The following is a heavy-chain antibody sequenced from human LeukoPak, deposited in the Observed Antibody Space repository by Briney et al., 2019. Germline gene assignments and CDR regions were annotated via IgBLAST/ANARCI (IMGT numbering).Heavy chain of an antibody. CDR2: ISSTSNYI. D-gene: IGHD2-15*01. J-gene: IGHJ6*03. CDR1: GFTFSSYS. Sequence: GGSLRLSCAASGFTFSSYSMNWVRQAPGKGLEWVSSISSTSNYIYYADSVKGRFTISRDNAKNSLYLQMNSLRAEDTAVYCRARGQQAPPFVVYYMDVWGKGTTVTVSS. CDR3: ARGQQAPPFVVYYMDV. V-gene: IGHV3-21*01.